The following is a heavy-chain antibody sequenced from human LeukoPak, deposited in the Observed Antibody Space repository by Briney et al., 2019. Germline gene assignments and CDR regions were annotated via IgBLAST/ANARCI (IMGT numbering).Heavy chain of an antibody. CDR1: SGSISSSNYY. CDR3: ARSSGTGTFSY. D-gene: IGHD6-25*01. CDR2: IYYSGSA. Sequence: SETLSLTCAVSSGSISSSNYYWGWIRQPPGKGLEWIGSIYYSGSAYYNPSLKSRVTISVDTSKNHFSLKMSSVTAADTAVYYCARSSGTGTFSYWGQGTLVTVSS. J-gene: IGHJ4*02. V-gene: IGHV4-39*02.